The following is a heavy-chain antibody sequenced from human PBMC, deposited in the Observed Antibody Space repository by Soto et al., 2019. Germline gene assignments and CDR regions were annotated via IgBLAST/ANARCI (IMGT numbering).Heavy chain of an antibody. Sequence: GGSLRLSCAASGFTFYSSAMSWVRQAPGKGLEWVSAISTNGRNTLYADSVKGRFTISRDNSKNTLYLQMNNQFSLGLTSVTAADTAVYYCVRALRHTAMVYPWFDPWGQGTLVTVSS. CDR3: ADTAVYYCVRALRHTAMVYPWFDP. J-gene: IGHJ5*02. D-gene: IGHD5-18*01. V-gene: IGHV3-23*05. CDR2: ISTNGRNT. CDR1: GFTFYSSA.